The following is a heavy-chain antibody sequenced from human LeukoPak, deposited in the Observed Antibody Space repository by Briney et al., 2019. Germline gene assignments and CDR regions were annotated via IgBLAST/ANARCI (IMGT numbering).Heavy chain of an antibody. D-gene: IGHD7-27*01. CDR3: ARELPGDRGYYFDY. Sequence: KPSETLSLTCTVSGGSISSYYWSWIRQPPGKGLEWIGYIYYSGSTNYNPSLKSRVTISVDTSKNQFSLKLSSVTAADTAVYYCARELPGDRGYYFDYWGQGTLVTVSS. CDR1: GGSISSYY. J-gene: IGHJ4*02. V-gene: IGHV4-59*12. CDR2: IYYSGST.